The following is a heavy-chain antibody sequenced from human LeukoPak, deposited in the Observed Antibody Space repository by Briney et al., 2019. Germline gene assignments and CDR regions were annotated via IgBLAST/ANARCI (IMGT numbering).Heavy chain of an antibody. Sequence: GGSLRLSCAASGFTFSSYDMSWVRQAPGKGLEWVSFIRSDGGSTLYADSVKGRFTISRDNSKNTLYAEMTSLRAEDTAVYYRATLASGYSSPFDYWGQGTLVTVSS. CDR2: IRSDGGST. CDR3: ATLASGYSSPFDY. V-gene: IGHV3-23*01. D-gene: IGHD6-13*01. J-gene: IGHJ4*02. CDR1: GFTFSSYD.